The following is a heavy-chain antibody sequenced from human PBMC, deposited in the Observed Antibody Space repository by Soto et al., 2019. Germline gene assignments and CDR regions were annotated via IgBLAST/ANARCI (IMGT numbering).Heavy chain of an antibody. V-gene: IGHV4-30-4*01. D-gene: IGHD5-18*01. CDR3: ATESGSTYGYFDH. Sequence: SETLSLTXTVSGGSVTSDEDYWTWIRQSPGKGLEWIGYISNSGSTGYNPSLKTRLSMSVDRSKNQFTLRLTSVTAADTAVYFCATESGSTYGYFDHWGQGTQVTVSS. CDR1: GGSVTSDEDY. CDR2: ISNSGST. J-gene: IGHJ4*02.